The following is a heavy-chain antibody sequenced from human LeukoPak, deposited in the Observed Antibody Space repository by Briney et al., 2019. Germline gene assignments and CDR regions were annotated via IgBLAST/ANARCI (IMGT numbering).Heavy chain of an antibody. CDR1: GFTSSSYW. Sequence: PGGSLRLSCAASGFTSSSYWMSWVRQAPGKGLEWVANIKQDGSEKYYVDSVKGRFTISRDNAKNSLYLQMNSLRAEDTAVYYCARDVVGATYFDWGQGTLVTVSS. V-gene: IGHV3-7*03. CDR3: ARDVVGATYFD. CDR2: IKQDGSEK. J-gene: IGHJ4*02. D-gene: IGHD1-26*01.